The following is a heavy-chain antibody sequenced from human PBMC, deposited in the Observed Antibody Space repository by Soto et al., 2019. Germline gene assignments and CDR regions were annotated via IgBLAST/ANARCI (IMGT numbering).Heavy chain of an antibody. D-gene: IGHD3-10*01. Sequence: ASVKVSCKASGYTFTSYAMHWGRQAPGQRLEWMGWINAGNGNTKYSQKFQGRVTITRDTSASTAYMELSSLRSEDTAVYYCARVRITMVRGPNYYYMDVWGKGTTVTVSS. CDR2: INAGNGNT. CDR3: ARVRITMVRGPNYYYMDV. V-gene: IGHV1-3*01. J-gene: IGHJ6*03. CDR1: GYTFTSYA.